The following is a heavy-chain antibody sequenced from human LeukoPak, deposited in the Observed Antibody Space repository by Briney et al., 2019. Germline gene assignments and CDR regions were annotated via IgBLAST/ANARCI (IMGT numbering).Heavy chain of an antibody. V-gene: IGHV3-30*02. Sequence: GGSLRLSCAASGYTFTDYGMHWVRQAPGKGLEWLTFIRYDGTIKYYAGSVKGRFTISRDNSKNTLYLQMNSLRPEDTAVYYCAKEGTASKPSDLDYWGQGTLVTVSS. CDR3: AKEGTASKPSDLDY. CDR1: GYTFTDYG. J-gene: IGHJ4*02. CDR2: IRYDGTIK. D-gene: IGHD1/OR15-1a*01.